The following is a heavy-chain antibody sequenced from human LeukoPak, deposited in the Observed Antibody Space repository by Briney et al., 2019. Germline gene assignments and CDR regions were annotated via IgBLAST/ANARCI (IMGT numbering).Heavy chain of an antibody. D-gene: IGHD4-17*01. CDR3: ARGGYGDYKLHYYHYGMDV. Sequence: SETLSLTCTVSGDSINNYYWSWIRQPPGKGLEWIGYIFYSGGTKYNPSLKSRVAISIAMSKNQFSLNLNSVTAADTAVYYCARGGYGDYKLHYYHYGMDVWGQGTTVTDSS. J-gene: IGHJ6*02. V-gene: IGHV4-59*01. CDR2: IFYSGGT. CDR1: GDSINNYY.